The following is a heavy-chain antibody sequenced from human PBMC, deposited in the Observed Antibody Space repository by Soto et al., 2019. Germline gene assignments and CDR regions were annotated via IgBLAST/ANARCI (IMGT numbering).Heavy chain of an antibody. J-gene: IGHJ4*02. Sequence: LRLSCAASGFTFSSYAMSWVRQAPGKGLEWVSAISGSGGSTYYADSVNGRFTISRDNSKNTLYLQMNSLRAEDTAVYYCAKTSNRGYYDSSGYYVDYWGQGTMVTVSS. CDR3: AKTSNRGYYDSSGYYVDY. CDR2: ISGSGGST. D-gene: IGHD3-22*01. V-gene: IGHV3-23*01. CDR1: GFTFSSYA.